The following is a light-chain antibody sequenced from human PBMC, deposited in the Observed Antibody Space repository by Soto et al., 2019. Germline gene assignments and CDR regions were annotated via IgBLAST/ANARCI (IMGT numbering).Light chain of an antibody. J-gene: IGKJ4*01. CDR1: QSISSK. V-gene: IGKV3-15*01. Sequence: EIVLTQSPGTLSLSPGERATLSCRASQSISSKLAWHQQKPGQAPRLLIYGASTRATGIPARFSGSGSGTEFTLTISSLQSKDFAVYYCQQYNNWHPLTFGGGTKVDIK. CDR2: GAS. CDR3: QQYNNWHPLT.